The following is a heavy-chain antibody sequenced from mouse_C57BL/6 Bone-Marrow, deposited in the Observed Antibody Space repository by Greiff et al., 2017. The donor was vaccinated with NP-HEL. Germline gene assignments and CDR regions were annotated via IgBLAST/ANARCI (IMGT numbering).Heavy chain of an antibody. CDR1: GFTFSDYG. Sequence: EVHLVESGGGLVQPGGSLKLSCAASGFTFSDYGMAWVRQAPRKGPEWVAFISNLAYSIYYADTVTGRFTISRENAKNTLYLEMSSLRSEDTAMYYCARHGYWYFDVWGTGTTVTVSS. CDR2: ISNLAYSI. CDR3: ARHGYWYFDV. J-gene: IGHJ1*03. V-gene: IGHV5-15*01.